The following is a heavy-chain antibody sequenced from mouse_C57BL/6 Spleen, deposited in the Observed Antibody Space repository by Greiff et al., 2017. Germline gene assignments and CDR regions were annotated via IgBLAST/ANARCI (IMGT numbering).Heavy chain of an antibody. CDR3: SRKVTTGRYWYFEV. Sequence: QLKQPGTELVKPGASVKLSCKASGYTFTSHWMHWVKQRPGQGLEWIGEIDPSDSYTNYNQKFKGKSTLTVDKSSSTAYLQLSSLTSEDAAVYYWSRKVTTGRYWYFEVWGTGTTVTVSS. V-gene: IGHV1-69*01. CDR2: IDPSDSYT. CDR1: GYTFTSHW. J-gene: IGHJ1*03. D-gene: IGHD2-2*01.